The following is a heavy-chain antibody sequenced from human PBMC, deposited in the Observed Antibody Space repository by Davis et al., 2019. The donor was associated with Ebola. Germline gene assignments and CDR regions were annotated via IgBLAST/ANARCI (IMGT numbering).Heavy chain of an antibody. Sequence: AASVKVSCKASGYTFTSYDINWVRQATGQGLEWMGIINPSGGSTSYAQKFQGRVTMTRDTSTSTVYMELSSLRSEDTAVYYCARGTGAQGSSWYNWFDPWGQGTLVTVSS. V-gene: IGHV1-46*01. D-gene: IGHD6-13*01. CDR1: GYTFTSYD. CDR2: INPSGGST. J-gene: IGHJ5*02. CDR3: ARGTGAQGSSWYNWFDP.